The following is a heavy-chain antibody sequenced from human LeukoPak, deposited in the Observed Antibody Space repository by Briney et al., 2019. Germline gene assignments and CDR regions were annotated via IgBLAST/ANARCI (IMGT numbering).Heavy chain of an antibody. J-gene: IGHJ4*02. V-gene: IGHV1-69*04. CDR3: ARDMAYYYYYFDY. D-gene: IGHD3-10*01. Sequence: SSVKVSCKASGGTFSCYAISWVRQAPGQGLEWMGRIIPILGIANYAQKFQGRVTITADKSTSTAYMELSSLRSEDTAVYYCARDMAYYYYYFDYWGQGTLVTVSS. CDR1: GGTFSCYA. CDR2: IIPILGIA.